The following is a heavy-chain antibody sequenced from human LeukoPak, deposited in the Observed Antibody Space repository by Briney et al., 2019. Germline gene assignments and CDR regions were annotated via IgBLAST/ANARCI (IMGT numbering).Heavy chain of an antibody. J-gene: IGHJ3*02. CDR1: GFTFSSYS. V-gene: IGHV3-21*01. CDR2: ISSSSSYI. CDR3: ARVGEIGDAFDI. D-gene: IGHD3-10*01. Sequence: GGSLRLSCAASGFTFSSYSMTWARQAPGKGLEWVSSISSSSSYIYYADSVKGRFTISRDNAKNSLYLQMNSLRAEDTAVYYCARVGEIGDAFDIWGQGTMVTVSS.